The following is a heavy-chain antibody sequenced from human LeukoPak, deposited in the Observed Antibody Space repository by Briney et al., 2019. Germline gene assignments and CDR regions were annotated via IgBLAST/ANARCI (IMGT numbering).Heavy chain of an antibody. CDR3: ARDKGRVQLWHLGFDP. V-gene: IGHV3-11*01. CDR2: ISSSGSTI. CDR1: GFTFSDYY. J-gene: IGHJ5*02. D-gene: IGHD5-18*01. Sequence: PGGSLRLSCAASGFTFSDYYMSWIRQAPGKGLEWVSYISSSGSTIYYADSVKGRFTISRDNAKNSLYLQMNSLRAEDTAVYYCARDKGRVQLWHLGFDPWGQGTLVTVSS.